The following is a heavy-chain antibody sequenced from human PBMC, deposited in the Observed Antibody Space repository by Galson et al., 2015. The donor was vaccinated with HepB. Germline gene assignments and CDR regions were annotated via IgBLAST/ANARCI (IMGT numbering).Heavy chain of an antibody. J-gene: IGHJ6*03. D-gene: IGHD2-2*02. CDR1: GGSFSGYY. Sequence: ETLSLTFAVYGGSFSGYYWSWIRQPPGKGLEWIGEINHSGSTNYNPSLKSRVTISVDTSKNQFSLKLSSVTAADTAVYYCARGGLVVVPAAIHVDYYYYMDVWGKGTTVTVSS. V-gene: IGHV4-34*01. CDR3: ARGGLVVVPAAIHVDYYYYMDV. CDR2: INHSGST.